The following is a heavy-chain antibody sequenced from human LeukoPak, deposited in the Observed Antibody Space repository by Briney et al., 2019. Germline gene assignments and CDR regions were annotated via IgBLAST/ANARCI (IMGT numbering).Heavy chain of an antibody. CDR3: ARHRGYGGYDDY. V-gene: IGHV4-39*01. D-gene: IGHD5-12*01. CDR1: GGSISSSSYY. J-gene: IGHJ4*02. Sequence: SETLSLTCTVSGGSISSSSYYWGWIRQPPGKGLEWIGSIYYSGSTYYNPSLKSRVTISVDTSKNQFSLKLSSVTAADTAVYYCARHRGYGGYDDYWGQGTLVTVSS. CDR2: IYYSGST.